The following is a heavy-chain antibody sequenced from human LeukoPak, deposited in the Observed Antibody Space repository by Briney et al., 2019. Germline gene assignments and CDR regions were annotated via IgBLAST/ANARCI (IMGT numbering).Heavy chain of an antibody. CDR1: GYTFTSYY. CDR3: ARGVTLTIFMGFYGMDV. J-gene: IGHJ6*02. D-gene: IGHD3-9*01. CDR2: INPSGGST. Sequence: AAVKVSCKASGYTFTSYYMHWVRQAPGQGLEWMGIINPSGGSTSYAQKFQGRVTMTRDTSTSTVYMELSSLRSEDTAVYYCARGVTLTIFMGFYGMDVWGQGTTVTVSS. V-gene: IGHV1-46*01.